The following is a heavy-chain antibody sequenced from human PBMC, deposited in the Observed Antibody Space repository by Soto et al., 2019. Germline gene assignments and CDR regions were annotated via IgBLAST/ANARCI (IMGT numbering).Heavy chain of an antibody. D-gene: IGHD6-13*01. CDR3: ATDQVAAAGTDY. V-gene: IGHV1-24*01. J-gene: IGHJ4*02. Sequence: ALVKVSCKVSGYTLNELSMHWVRQAPGKGLEWMGGFDPEDGETIYAQKFRGRVTMTEDTSTDTAYMELSSLRSEDTAVYYCATDQVAAAGTDYWGQGTLVTVSS. CDR2: FDPEDGET. CDR1: GYTLNELS.